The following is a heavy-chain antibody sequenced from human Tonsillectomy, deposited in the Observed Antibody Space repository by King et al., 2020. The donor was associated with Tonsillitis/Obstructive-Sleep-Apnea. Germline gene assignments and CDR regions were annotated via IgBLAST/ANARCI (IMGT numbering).Heavy chain of an antibody. CDR1: GYTLTELA. CDR3: ATLQDCNNANYPDSFDI. J-gene: IGHJ3*02. D-gene: IGHD2-8*01. V-gene: IGHV1-24*01. CDR2: FSPEDVET. Sequence: VQLVQSGAEVKKPGASVKVSCKVSGYTLTELAMHWVRQAPGKGLEWMGGFSPEDVETVHAQKFQGRVTMTEDKSTDTAYMELSSLRSHDTAVYYCATLQDCNNANYPDSFDIWGQGTMVTVSS.